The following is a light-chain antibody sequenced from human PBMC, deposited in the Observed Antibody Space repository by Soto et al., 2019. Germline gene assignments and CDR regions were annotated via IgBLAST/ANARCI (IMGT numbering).Light chain of an antibody. Sequence: AIRMTQSPSSFSASTGDRVTITCRATQGISNYLAWYQQKPGKAPKLLIYRASVLESGVPSRFIGGGSGTNFSLTISYLQSQDFATYYCQQYNSFPQIFGQGTKLEIK. CDR1: QGISNY. CDR2: RAS. J-gene: IGKJ2*01. V-gene: IGKV1-8*01. CDR3: QQYNSFPQI.